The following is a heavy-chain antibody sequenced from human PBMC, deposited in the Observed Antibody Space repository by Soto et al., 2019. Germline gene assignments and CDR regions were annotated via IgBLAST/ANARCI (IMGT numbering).Heavy chain of an antibody. CDR3: ASDTYYDSSGYRGASY. V-gene: IGHV4-30-4*01. D-gene: IGHD3-22*01. J-gene: IGHJ4*02. CDR1: GGSISSGDYY. Sequence: QVQLQESGPGLVKPSQTLSLTCTVSGGSISSGDYYWSWIRQPPGKGLEWIGYIYYSGSTYYNPSLESRVTISVDTYKRQVSLRLSCVTAADTAAYYCASDTYYDSSGYRGASYWGQGTLVTGSS. CDR2: IYYSGST.